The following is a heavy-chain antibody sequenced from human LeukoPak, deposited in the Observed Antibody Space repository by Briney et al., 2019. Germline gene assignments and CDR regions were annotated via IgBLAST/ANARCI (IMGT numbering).Heavy chain of an antibody. CDR2: INSDGSST. V-gene: IGHV3-74*01. CDR3: ARDNRADFDY. J-gene: IGHJ4*02. Sequence: GGSLRLSCAASGFTFSSYWMHWVRQAPGKGLVRVSRINSDGSSTSYADSVKGRFTISRDNAKNTLYLQMNSLRAEDTAVYYCARDNRADFDYWGQGTLVTVSS. CDR1: GFTFSSYW.